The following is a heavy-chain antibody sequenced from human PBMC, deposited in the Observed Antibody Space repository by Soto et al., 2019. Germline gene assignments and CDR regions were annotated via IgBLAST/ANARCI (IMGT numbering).Heavy chain of an antibody. D-gene: IGHD4-17*01. Sequence: GGSLRLSCAASGFTFSSYSMNWVRQAPGKGLEWVSSISSSSSYIYYADSVKGRFTISRDNAKNSLYLHMNSLRAEYTAVYYCACSGDSDSFDIWGQGTMVTVSS. CDR1: GFTFSSYS. CDR2: ISSSSSYI. CDR3: ACSGDSDSFDI. J-gene: IGHJ3*02. V-gene: IGHV3-21*01.